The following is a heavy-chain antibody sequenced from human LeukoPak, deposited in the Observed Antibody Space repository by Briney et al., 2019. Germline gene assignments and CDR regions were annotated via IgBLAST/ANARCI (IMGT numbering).Heavy chain of an antibody. CDR2: IIPILGIA. V-gene: IGHV1-69*04. CDR1: GGTFSSYA. CDR3: ARYQLLKGYYYGMDV. Sequence: SVKVSCKASGGTFSSYAISWVRQAPGQGLEWMGRIIPILGIANYAQKFQGRVTTTADKSTSTAYMELSSLRSEDTAVYYCARYQLLKGYYYGMDVWGQGTTVTVSS. J-gene: IGHJ6*02. D-gene: IGHD2-2*01.